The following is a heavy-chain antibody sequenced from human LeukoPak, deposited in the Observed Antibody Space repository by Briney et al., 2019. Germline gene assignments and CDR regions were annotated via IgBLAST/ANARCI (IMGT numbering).Heavy chain of an antibody. Sequence: PGGSLRLSCTAPGFTFSSYAMTWVRQAPGQGLEWVSSIGGNGHGTYYADSVRGRFSIFRDNSENTLFLQMNSLRAEDTALYYCAKESGNSGTWPQNYFDYWGEGSLVTVSS. CDR1: GFTFSSYA. V-gene: IGHV3-23*01. CDR3: AKESGNSGTWPQNYFDY. CDR2: IGGNGHGT. J-gene: IGHJ4*02. D-gene: IGHD1-1*01.